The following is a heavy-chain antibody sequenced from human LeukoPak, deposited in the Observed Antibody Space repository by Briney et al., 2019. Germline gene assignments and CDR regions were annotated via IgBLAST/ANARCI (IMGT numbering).Heavy chain of an antibody. CDR3: AKARTYYYDSSRYYLDF. V-gene: IGHV3-21*01. CDR1: GFTFSSYS. Sequence: GGSLRLSCAASGFTFSSYSMNWVRQAPGKGLEWVSSISSSSSYIYYADSVKGRFTISRDNAKNSLYLQMNSLRAEDTAVYYCAKARTYYYDSSRYYLDFWGQGTLVTVSS. J-gene: IGHJ4*02. D-gene: IGHD3-22*01. CDR2: ISSSSSYI.